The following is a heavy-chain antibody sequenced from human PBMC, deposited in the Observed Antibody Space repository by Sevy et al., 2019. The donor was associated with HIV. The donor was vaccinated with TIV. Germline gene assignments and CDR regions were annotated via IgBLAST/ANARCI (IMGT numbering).Heavy chain of an antibody. J-gene: IGHJ6*03. CDR1: GGTFSSYA. CDR3: ARGGDYSRHYYYYYMDV. V-gene: IGHV1-69*13. D-gene: IGHD4-17*01. Sequence: SVKVSCKASGGTFSSYAISWVRQAPGQGLEWMGGIIPIFGTANYAQKFQGRVTITADESTSTAYMELSSLRSEDTAVYYCARGGDYSRHYYYYYMDVWGKGTTVTVSS. CDR2: IIPIFGTA.